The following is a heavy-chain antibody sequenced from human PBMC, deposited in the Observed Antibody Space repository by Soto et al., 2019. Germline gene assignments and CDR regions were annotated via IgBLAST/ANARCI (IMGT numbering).Heavy chain of an antibody. CDR2: IRSKAYGGTT. D-gene: IGHD3-3*01. CDR1: GFTFGDYA. CDR3: TSTERNQIWSGYRYYYYYMDV. Sequence: GGSLRLSCTGSGFTFGDYAMSWFRQAPGKGLEWVGFIRSKAYGGTTEYAASVEGRFTISRDDSKSIAYLQMNSLKTEDTAVFYCTSTERNQIWSGYRYYYYYMDVWGKGTTVTAP. V-gene: IGHV3-49*03. J-gene: IGHJ6*03.